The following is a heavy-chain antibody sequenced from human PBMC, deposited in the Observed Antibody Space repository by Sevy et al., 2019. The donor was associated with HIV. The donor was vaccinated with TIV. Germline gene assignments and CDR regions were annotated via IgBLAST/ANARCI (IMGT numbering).Heavy chain of an antibody. V-gene: IGHV1-18*01. CDR1: GYTFTTYG. J-gene: IGHJ5*01. CDR3: ARKRNLGGPSDS. Sequence: ASVKVSCKSSGYTFTTYGLSWVRQAPGQGLEWMGWINTYNRNTIYTLKLQGRVTRTADTSTRTAYMELRSRRSDDTAVYYWARKRNLGGPSDSWGQGTLVTVSS. D-gene: IGHD3-16*01. CDR2: INTYNRNT.